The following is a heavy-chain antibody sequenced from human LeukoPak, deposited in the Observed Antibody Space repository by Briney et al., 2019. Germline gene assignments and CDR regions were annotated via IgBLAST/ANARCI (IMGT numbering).Heavy chain of an antibody. CDR1: GYTFTSXX. Sequence: ASVKVSCKASGYTFTSXXXHWVRQXPGQGLXXXXIINPSGCVXXXXQXXXXXVTMTRDXSTSTVYMEPSTRRSEDTTVYYCARDGEAAAAGIDYWGEGTLVTVSS. V-gene: IGHV1-46*01. J-gene: IGHJ4*02. CDR3: ARDGEAAAAGIDY. D-gene: IGHD6-13*01. CDR2: INPSGCVX.